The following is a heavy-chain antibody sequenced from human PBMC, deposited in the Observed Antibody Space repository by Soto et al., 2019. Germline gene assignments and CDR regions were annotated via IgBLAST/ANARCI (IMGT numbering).Heavy chain of an antibody. D-gene: IGHD5-18*01. Sequence: PAGTLSLTCTVSCGSITNYYCIWSRRPPGKGLEWIGYIYSSGSTNYNPSLKSRVTISADTSKNQVSLKLTSVTAADTAVYYCARDHPHSYGIYYFEYWGQGTLVTVSS. J-gene: IGHJ4*02. V-gene: IGHV4-59*01. CDR2: IYSSGST. CDR1: CGSITNYY. CDR3: ARDHPHSYGIYYFEY.